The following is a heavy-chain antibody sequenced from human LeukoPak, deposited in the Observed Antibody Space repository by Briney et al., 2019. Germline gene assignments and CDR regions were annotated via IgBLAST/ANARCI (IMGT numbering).Heavy chain of an antibody. Sequence: GESLKISCKGSGYSFTSYWIGWVRQVPGKGLNWMGIIYPGDSDTRYSPSFQGQVTISADKSISTAYLQWSSLKASDTAMYYCARFRDSSGYFVLRYWGQGTLVTVSS. CDR1: GYSFTSYW. J-gene: IGHJ4*02. V-gene: IGHV5-51*01. CDR2: IYPGDSDT. D-gene: IGHD3-22*01. CDR3: ARFRDSSGYFVLRY.